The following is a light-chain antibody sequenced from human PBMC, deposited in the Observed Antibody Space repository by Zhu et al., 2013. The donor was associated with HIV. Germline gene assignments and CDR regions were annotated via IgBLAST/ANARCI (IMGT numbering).Light chain of an antibody. CDR1: SGDVGGYNC. V-gene: IGLV2-8*01. J-gene: IGLJ2*01. CDR3: VTWDNSLSALV. CDR2: EVS. Sequence: QSALTQPPSASGSPGQSVTISCTGTSGDVGGYNCVSWYQQHPGKAPKLMIYEVSKRPSGVPDRFSGSKSGNTASLTVSGLQAEDEADYYCVTWDNSLSALVFGGGTKLTVL.